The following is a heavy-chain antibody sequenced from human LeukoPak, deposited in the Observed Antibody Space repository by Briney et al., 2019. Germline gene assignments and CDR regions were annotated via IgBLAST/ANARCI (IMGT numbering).Heavy chain of an antibody. D-gene: IGHD3-9*01. CDR3: ARLSYDILTGYCFDY. Sequence: SPSETLSLTCAVSGYSISSGYYWGWIRQPPGKGLEWIGEINHSGSTNYNPSLKSRVTISVDTSKNQFSLKLSSVTAADTVVYYCARLSYDILTGYCFDYWGQGTLVTVSP. J-gene: IGHJ4*02. CDR1: GYSISSGYY. CDR2: INHSGST. V-gene: IGHV4-38-2*01.